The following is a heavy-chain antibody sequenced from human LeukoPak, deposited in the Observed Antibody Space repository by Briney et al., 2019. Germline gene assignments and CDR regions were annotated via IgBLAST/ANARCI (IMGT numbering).Heavy chain of an antibody. CDR1: GFSVTTNY. D-gene: IGHD6-19*01. V-gene: IGHV3-53*01. J-gene: IGHJ4*02. Sequence: PGGSLRLSCAASGFSVTTNYMNWVRQAPGKGLEWVSVIYSGGATYHADSVKGRFTTSRDNSKNTLYLQMNSLRAEDTAVYYCAKDQAYSSGWYSVYWGQGTLVTVSS. CDR3: AKDQAYSSGWYSVY. CDR2: IYSGGAT.